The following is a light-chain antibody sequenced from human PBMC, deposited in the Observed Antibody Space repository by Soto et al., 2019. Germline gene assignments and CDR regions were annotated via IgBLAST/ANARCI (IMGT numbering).Light chain of an antibody. CDR1: QSISRG. Sequence: KQMNHAASTQSAYLGDRVTITCRASQSISRGLAWYQQKPGKAPNLLIYDASTLESGVPSRFSGSGSGTEFNLTFSFLQPYEFATYSCLPYCGVWGFGAGTKVDIK. CDR3: LPYCGVWG. J-gene: IGKJ4*02. V-gene: IGKV1-5*01. CDR2: DAS.